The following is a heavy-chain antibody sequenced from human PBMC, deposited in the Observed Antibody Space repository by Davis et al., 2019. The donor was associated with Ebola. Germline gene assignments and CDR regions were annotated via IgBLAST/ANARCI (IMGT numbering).Heavy chain of an antibody. J-gene: IGHJ6*02. CDR2: IIPIFGTA. CDR3: ARQPEISGVVTGMDV. D-gene: IGHD3-3*01. CDR1: GGTFSSYA. V-gene: IGHV1-69*06. Sequence: AASVKVSCKASGGTFSSYAISWVRQAPGQGLEWMGGIIPIFGTANYAQKFQGRVTITADKSTSTAYMELSSLRSEDTAVYYCARQPEISGVVTGMDVWGQGTTVTVSS.